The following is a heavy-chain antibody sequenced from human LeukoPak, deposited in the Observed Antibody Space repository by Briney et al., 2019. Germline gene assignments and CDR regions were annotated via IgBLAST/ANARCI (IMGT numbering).Heavy chain of an antibody. CDR1: GVSISIYY. Sequence: SETLSLTCTVSGVSISIYYWTWVRQPPGKGLEGIGYVYYSGATNYNPSLKSRVTMSVDTSKDQFALKLNSVNAADTAMYYCARHRSPLESFHHWGQGTLVTVSS. CDR3: ARHRSPLESFHH. J-gene: IGHJ1*01. CDR2: VYYSGAT. V-gene: IGHV4-59*08. D-gene: IGHD3-3*01.